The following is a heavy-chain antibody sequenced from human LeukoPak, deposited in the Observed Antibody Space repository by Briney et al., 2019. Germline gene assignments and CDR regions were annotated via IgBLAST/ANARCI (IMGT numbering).Heavy chain of an antibody. CDR3: ARVVGYCGGATCSFYFDY. CDR2: IWYDGSNK. Sequence: GGSLRLSCTTYGFTFGDHAMSWVRQAPGKGLEWVAIIWYDGSNKYYADSVKGRFTISRDNSKNTLYLQMGSLRAEDTAVCYCARVVGYCGGATCSFYFDYWGQGTLVTVSS. D-gene: IGHD2-15*01. J-gene: IGHJ4*02. V-gene: IGHV3-33*01. CDR1: GFTFGDHA.